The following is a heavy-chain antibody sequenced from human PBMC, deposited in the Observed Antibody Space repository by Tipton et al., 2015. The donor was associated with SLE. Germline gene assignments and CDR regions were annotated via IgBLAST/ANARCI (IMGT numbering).Heavy chain of an antibody. J-gene: IGHJ3*02. D-gene: IGHD5-18*01. CDR1: GGSISSYY. CDR2: IYYSGST. CDR3: ARESSYGAFDI. Sequence: TLSLTCTVSGGSISSYYWSWIRQPPGKGLEWIGYIYYSGSTNYNPSLKSRVTIPVDTSKNQFSLKLSSVTAADTAVYYCARESSYGAFDIWGQGTMVTVSS. V-gene: IGHV4-59*01.